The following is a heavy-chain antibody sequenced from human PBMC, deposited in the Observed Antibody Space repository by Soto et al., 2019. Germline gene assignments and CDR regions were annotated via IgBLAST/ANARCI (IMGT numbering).Heavy chain of an antibody. CDR1: VGSISSSHW. CDR2: IFHSGLT. Sequence: PSETLSLTCAVPVGSISSSHWWSCVRQSPGKGLEWLGEIFHSGLTHYNPSLKSRLTISVDKSKNQFSLKLTSVTAADTAVYYCVRQLERGDLPEGFDYWGQGILVTVSS. D-gene: IGHD3-3*01. J-gene: IGHJ4*02. CDR3: VRQLERGDLPEGFDY. V-gene: IGHV4-4*02.